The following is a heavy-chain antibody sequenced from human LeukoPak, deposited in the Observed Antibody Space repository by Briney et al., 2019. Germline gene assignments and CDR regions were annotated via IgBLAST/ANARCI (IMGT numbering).Heavy chain of an antibody. Sequence: ASVKVSCKASGYTFTGYYMHWVRQAPGQGLEWMGWINPNTGGTNYAQKFQGWVTVTRDTSISTAYMELSRLTSDDTAVYYCARGSITMVRGVMVYYYGMDVWGQGTTVTVSS. CDR2: INPNTGGT. J-gene: IGHJ6*02. CDR3: ARGSITMVRGVMVYYYGMDV. V-gene: IGHV1-2*04. CDR1: GYTFTGYY. D-gene: IGHD3-10*01.